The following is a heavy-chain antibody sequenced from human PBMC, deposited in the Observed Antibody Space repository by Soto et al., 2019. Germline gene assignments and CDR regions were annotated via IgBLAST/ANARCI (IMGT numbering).Heavy chain of an antibody. Sequence: QLQLQESGPGLVKPSETLSLACIVSGDSISSSYYYWGWIRQPPGKGLEWIGNVYYSGSTYYNPSLKSRVTISVDTSKNQFSLKLSSVIAAKTADYYCARRGKYGGNLYWYFELWGRGTLVTVS. CDR2: VYYSGST. D-gene: IGHD2-15*01. CDR1: GDSISSSYYY. J-gene: IGHJ2*01. CDR3: ARRGKYGGNLYWYFEL. V-gene: IGHV4-39*01.